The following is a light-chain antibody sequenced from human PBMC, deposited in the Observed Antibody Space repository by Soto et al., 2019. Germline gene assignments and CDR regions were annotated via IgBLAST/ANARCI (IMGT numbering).Light chain of an antibody. CDR2: EVS. CDR3: SSYAGSKNV. Sequence: SVLTKPPSASGSPGQSVTISCTGTSSDVGGYNYVSWYQQHPGKAPKLMIYEVSKRPSGVPDRFSGSKSGNTASLTVSGLQAEDEADYYCSSYAGSKNVFGTGTKVTVL. CDR1: SSDVGGYNY. J-gene: IGLJ1*01. V-gene: IGLV2-8*01.